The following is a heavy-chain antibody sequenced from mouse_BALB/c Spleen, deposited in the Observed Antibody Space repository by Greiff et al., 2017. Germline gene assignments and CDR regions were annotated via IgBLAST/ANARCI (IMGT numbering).Heavy chain of an antibody. CDR3: ARDDNYWYFDV. J-gene: IGHJ1*01. Sequence: EVQLVESGGGLVTPGGSLKLSCAASGFTFSDYYMYWVRQTPEKRLEWVATISDGGSYTYYPDSVKGRFTISRDNAKDNLYLQMSSLKSEDTAMYYCARDDNYWYFDVWGAGTTVTVSS. CDR1: GFTFSDYY. CDR2: ISDGGSYT. V-gene: IGHV5-4*02.